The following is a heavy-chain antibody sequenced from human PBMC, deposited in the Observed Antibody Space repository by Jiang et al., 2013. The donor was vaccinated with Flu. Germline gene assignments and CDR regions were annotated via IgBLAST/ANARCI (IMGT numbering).Heavy chain of an antibody. V-gene: IGHV1-2*02. CDR1: GYTFTGYY. Sequence: SGAEVKKPGASVKVSCKASGYTFTGYYMHWVRQAPGQGLEWMGWINPNSGGTNYAQKFQGRVTMTRDTSISTAYMELSRLRSDDTAVYYCAAIHYYDSSGYFSYYGMDVWGQGTTVTVSS. D-gene: IGHD3-22*01. J-gene: IGHJ6*02. CDR3: AAIHYYDSSGYFSYYGMDV. CDR2: INPNSGGT.